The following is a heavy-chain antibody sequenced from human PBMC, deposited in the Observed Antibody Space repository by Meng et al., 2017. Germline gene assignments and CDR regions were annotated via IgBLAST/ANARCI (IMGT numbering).Heavy chain of an antibody. J-gene: IGHJ4*02. CDR2: ISSGGNTI. V-gene: IGHV3-48*03. Sequence: GESLKISCAGSGFTFSSYEMNWVRQAPGKGLQWISYISSGGNTIYYADSVKGRFTISRDNAKKSLYLQMNSLRAEDTSIYYCAGGDSSGYYPIDYWGQGTPVTSPQ. D-gene: IGHD3-22*01. CDR3: AGGDSSGYYPIDY. CDR1: GFTFSSYE.